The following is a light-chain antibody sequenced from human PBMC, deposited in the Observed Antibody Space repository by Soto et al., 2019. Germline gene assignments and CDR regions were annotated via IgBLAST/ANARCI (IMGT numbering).Light chain of an antibody. Sequence: DIHMTPSLSTLSRSVEDRGTITFRASQTISSWLDWYQQKPGKAPKLLIYRASNLESGVPSRFSGSGSGTEFTLTISSLQPDDFATYYCQQFKSYPLTFGQGTKVDIK. CDR1: QTISSW. V-gene: IGKV1-5*03. CDR3: QQFKSYPLT. J-gene: IGKJ1*01. CDR2: RAS.